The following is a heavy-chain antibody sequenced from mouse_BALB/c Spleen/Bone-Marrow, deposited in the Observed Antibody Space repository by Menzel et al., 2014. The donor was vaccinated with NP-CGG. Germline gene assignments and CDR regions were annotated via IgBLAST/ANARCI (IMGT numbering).Heavy chain of an antibody. Sequence: EVQLQQSGGGLVQPGGSMRLSCVASGFTFSNYWMNWVRQSPEKGLEWVADIRLKSHNYATHYAESVKGRFTISRDDSKSLIDLQSNNFRSEDTGIYYCTSGFADWGQGTLVTVSA. CDR1: GFTFSNYW. V-gene: IGHV6-6*02. CDR3: TSGFAD. J-gene: IGHJ3*01. CDR2: IRLKSHNYAT.